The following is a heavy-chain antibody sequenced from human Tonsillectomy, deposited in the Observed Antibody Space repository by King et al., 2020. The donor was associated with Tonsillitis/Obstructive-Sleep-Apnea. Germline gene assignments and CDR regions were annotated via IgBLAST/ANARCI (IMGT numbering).Heavy chain of an antibody. CDR1: GYSFSSYW. Sequence: VQLVESGAEVKKPGESLKISCKGSGYSFSSYWIGWVRQMPGKGLEWMGIIYPGDSDTRYSPSFQGQVTISADKSISTAYLQWSSLKASDTAMYYCARPSFYDSSSYYSIPWGQGTLVPASS. J-gene: IGHJ5*02. V-gene: IGHV5-51*03. CDR3: ARPSFYDSSSYYSIP. D-gene: IGHD3-22*01. CDR2: IYPGDSDT.